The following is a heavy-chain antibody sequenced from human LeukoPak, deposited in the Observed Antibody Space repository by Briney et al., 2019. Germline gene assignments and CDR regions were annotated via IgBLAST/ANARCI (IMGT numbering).Heavy chain of an antibody. V-gene: IGHV3-15*01. Sequence: GGSLRLSCSASGFTLTTAWMSRVRQAPGRVVEWVGRIKSKRDGGAINYVGPVKGRFTISRDDPRNTLYLQMNSLKIEDTAVYYCATDQLDAIYDYCSGYYLYWGQGTLVTVSS. CDR2: IKSKRDGGAI. CDR3: ATDQLDAIYDYCSGYYLY. CDR1: GFTLTTAW. J-gene: IGHJ4*02. D-gene: IGHD3-3*01.